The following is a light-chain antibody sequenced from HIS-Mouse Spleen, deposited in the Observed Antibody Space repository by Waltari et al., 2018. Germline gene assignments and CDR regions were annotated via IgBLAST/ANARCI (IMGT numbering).Light chain of an antibody. Sequence: QSALPQPASVSGSPGQSITISCIGTSSDVGSLTLFSWSQRTPGKAPKPMIYEGSKRTSGVSNRFSGSKSGNTASLTISGLQAEDEADYYCCSYAGSSPYVVFGGGTKLTVL. CDR1: SSDVGSLTL. J-gene: IGLJ2*01. CDR2: EGS. CDR3: CSYAGSSPYVV. V-gene: IGLV2-23*01.